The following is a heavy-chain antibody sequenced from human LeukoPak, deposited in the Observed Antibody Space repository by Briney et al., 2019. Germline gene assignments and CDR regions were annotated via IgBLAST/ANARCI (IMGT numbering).Heavy chain of an antibody. CDR3: AKSMTTVRDYYYAMDV. V-gene: IGHV3-21*01. J-gene: IGHJ6*02. CDR2: ISSSSSYI. Sequence: GGSLRLSRAASGFTFGSYSMNWVRQAPGKGLEWVSSISSSSSYIYYADSVKGRFAISRDNAKNSLYLQMNSLRAEDTAVYYCAKSMTTVRDYYYAMDVWGQGTTVTVSS. CDR1: GFTFGSYS. D-gene: IGHD4-11*01.